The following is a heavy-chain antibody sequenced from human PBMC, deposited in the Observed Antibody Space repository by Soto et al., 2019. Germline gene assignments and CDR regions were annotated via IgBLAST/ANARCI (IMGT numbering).Heavy chain of an antibody. J-gene: IGHJ6*03. D-gene: IGHD3-3*01. CDR3: ARTAGPYYDFWSGYYDPYYYYMDV. Sequence: SETLSLTCTVSGGSISSYYWSWIRQPQGKGLEWIGYIYYSGSTNYNPSLKSRVTISVDTSKNQFSLKLSSVTAADTAVYYCARTAGPYYDFWSGYYDPYYYYMDVWGKGTTVTVSS. CDR2: IYYSGST. V-gene: IGHV4-59*01. CDR1: GGSISSYY.